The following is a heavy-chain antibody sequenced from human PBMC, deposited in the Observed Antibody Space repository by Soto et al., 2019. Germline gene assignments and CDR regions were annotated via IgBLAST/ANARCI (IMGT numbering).Heavy chain of an antibody. CDR1: GFTFSSYA. CDR3: AKPPSIAAAATEFDY. V-gene: IGHV3-23*01. CDR2: ISGSGGST. Sequence: GGSLRLSCAASGFTFSSYAMSWVRQAPGKGLEWVSGISGSGGSTHYADSVKGRFTISRDNSKNTLYLQMNSLRAEDTAVYYCAKPPSIAAAATEFDYWGQGTLVTVSS. D-gene: IGHD6-13*01. J-gene: IGHJ4*02.